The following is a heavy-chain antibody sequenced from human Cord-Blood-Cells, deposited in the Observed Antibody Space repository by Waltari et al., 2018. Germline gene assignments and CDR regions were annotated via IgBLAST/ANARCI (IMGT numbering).Heavy chain of an antibody. D-gene: IGHD3-16*01. Sequence: QVQLQQWGAGLLKPSETLSLTCAVYGGSFRGYYWSWIRQPPGKGLEWIGEINHSGSTNYNPSLKSRVTISVDTSKNQFSLKLSSVTAADTAVYYCARGLMLKGGGIPYWGQGTLVTVSS. CDR2: INHSGST. V-gene: IGHV4-34*01. J-gene: IGHJ4*02. CDR1: GGSFRGYY. CDR3: ARGLMLKGGGIPY.